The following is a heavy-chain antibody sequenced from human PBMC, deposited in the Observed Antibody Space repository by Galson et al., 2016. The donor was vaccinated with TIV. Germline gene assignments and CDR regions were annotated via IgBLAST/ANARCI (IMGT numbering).Heavy chain of an antibody. CDR3: AGGIRDDFWIGYYFQH. V-gene: IGHV1-3*01. CDR2: INPSNLNT. J-gene: IGHJ1*01. D-gene: IGHD3-3*01. Sequence: SGKVSCKASGYTFTDYAIHWLRQAPGQRLEWMGWINPSNLNTRYSQNLQGRLTITRDTSASTAYMELRSLRFEDTAVYYCAGGIRDDFWIGYYFQHWGQGALVTVSS. CDR1: GYTFTDYA.